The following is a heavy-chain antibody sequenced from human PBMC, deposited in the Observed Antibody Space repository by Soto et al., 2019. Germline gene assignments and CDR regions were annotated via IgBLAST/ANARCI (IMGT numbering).Heavy chain of an antibody. D-gene: IGHD3-22*01. V-gene: IGHV3-21*01. CDR3: ASHPRDSSGYWYHFDY. CDR1: GFTFSSYS. CDR2: ISSSSSYI. Sequence: EVQLVESGGGLVKPGGSLRLSCAASGFTFSSYSMNWVRQAPGKGLEWVSSISSSSSYIYYADSVKRRFTISRDNAKNSLYLPMNSRRAGDTAVYYCASHPRDSSGYWYHFDYWGQGTLVTVPS. J-gene: IGHJ4*02.